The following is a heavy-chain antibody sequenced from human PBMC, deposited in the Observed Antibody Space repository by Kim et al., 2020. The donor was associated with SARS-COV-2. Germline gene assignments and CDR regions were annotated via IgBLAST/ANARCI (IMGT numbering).Heavy chain of an antibody. CDR1: GFTFTNAW. CDR2: IKSNTDGGTT. CDR3: STLQMATILPDY. D-gene: IGHD5-12*01. V-gene: IGHV3-15*01. J-gene: IGHJ4*02. Sequence: GGSLRLSCAASGFTFTNAWMNWVRQAPGKGLEWVGRIKSNTDGGTTDYAAPVQGRFTISRDDSINTLYLQMNSLKTEDTAVYYCSTLQMATILPDYWGQG.